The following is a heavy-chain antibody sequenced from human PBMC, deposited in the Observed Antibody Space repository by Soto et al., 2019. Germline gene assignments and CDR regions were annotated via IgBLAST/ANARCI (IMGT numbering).Heavy chain of an antibody. Sequence: VQLVQSGAEVKKPGASVKVSCKASGYTFTSYDINWVRQATGQGLEWMGWMNPNSGNTGYAQKFQGRVTMTRNTSISTAYMELSSLRSEDTAVYYCAXXTAGTTFYYYYMDVWGKGTTVTVSS. CDR3: AXXTAGTTFYYYYMDV. CDR2: MNPNSGNT. CDR1: GYTFTSYD. D-gene: IGHD1-7*01. V-gene: IGHV1-8*01. J-gene: IGHJ6*03.